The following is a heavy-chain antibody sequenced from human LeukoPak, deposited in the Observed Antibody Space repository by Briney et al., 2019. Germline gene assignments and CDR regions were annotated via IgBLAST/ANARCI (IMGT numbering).Heavy chain of an antibody. V-gene: IGHV4-4*07. CDR1: GGSISSYY. CDR2: IYTSGST. CDR3: ARGYNWGSPTRNFYYLDV. J-gene: IGHJ6*03. Sequence: SSETLSLTCTVSGGSISSYYWSWIRQPAGKGLEWIGRIYTSGSTNYNPSLKSQVTMSVDTSKNQFSLKLRSVTAADTAVYYCARGYNWGSPTRNFYYLDVWGKGTTVTVSS. D-gene: IGHD7-27*01.